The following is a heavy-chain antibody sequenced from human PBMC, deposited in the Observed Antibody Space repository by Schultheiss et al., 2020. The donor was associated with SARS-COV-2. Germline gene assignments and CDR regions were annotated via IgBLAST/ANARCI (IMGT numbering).Heavy chain of an antibody. Sequence: SETLSLTCAVSGGSTRSGGHSWSWVRQPPGKGLEWIGYIYYSGSTYYNPSLKSRVTISVDTSKNQFSLKLSSVTAADTAVYYCARTPLYGDYDDYWGQGTLVTVSS. D-gene: IGHD4-17*01. CDR1: GGSTRSGGHS. J-gene: IGHJ4*02. V-gene: IGHV4-30-4*07. CDR3: ARTPLYGDYDDY. CDR2: IYYSGST.